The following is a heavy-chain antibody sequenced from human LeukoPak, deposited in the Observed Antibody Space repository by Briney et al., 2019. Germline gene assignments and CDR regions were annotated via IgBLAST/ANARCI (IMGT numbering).Heavy chain of an antibody. CDR3: ANLVTFDY. V-gene: IGHV3-23*01. J-gene: IGHJ4*02. CDR1: GFTVSNFD. CDR2: ISGSGGST. D-gene: IGHD2-21*02. Sequence: GGSLRLSCAASGFTVSNFDMSWVRQAPGKGLEWVSTISGSGGSTYYADSVKGRFTISRDNSKNTLCLHMNSLRAEDTALYYCANLVTFDYWGQGTLVTVSS.